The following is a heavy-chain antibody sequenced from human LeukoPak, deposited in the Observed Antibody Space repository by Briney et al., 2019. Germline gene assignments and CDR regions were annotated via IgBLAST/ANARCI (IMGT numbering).Heavy chain of an antibody. Sequence: SETLSLTCTVSGGSVSSDYWSWIRQPPGKGLEWIGYIYYSGSTNYNPSLKSRVTISVDTSKNQFSLKLSSVTAADTAVYYCATSRSGGNDPDAFDIWGQGTMVTVSS. CDR2: IYYSGST. V-gene: IGHV4-59*02. CDR1: GGSVSSDY. D-gene: IGHD2-15*01. CDR3: ATSRSGGNDPDAFDI. J-gene: IGHJ3*02.